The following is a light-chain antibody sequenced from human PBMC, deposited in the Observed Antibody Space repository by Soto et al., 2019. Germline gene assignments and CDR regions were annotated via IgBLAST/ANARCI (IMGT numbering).Light chain of an antibody. CDR3: TSYAGTNIWV. J-gene: IGLJ3*02. CDR1: SSDVGGYNY. CDR2: EVS. V-gene: IGLV2-8*01. Sequence: QSALTQPPSASGSPGQSVNISSTGTSSDVGGYNYVSWYQQYPGKAPKLMIYEVSKRPSGVPDRFSGSKSGKTASLTVSGLQPEDEADYYCTSYAGTNIWVFGGGTKLTVL.